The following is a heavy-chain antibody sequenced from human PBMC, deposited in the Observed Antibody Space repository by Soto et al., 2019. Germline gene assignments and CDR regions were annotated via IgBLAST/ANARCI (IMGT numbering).Heavy chain of an antibody. J-gene: IGHJ6*02. CDR2: IWYDGSNK. CDR3: ARDRLERWFYYYYGMDV. V-gene: IGHV3-33*01. Sequence: GGSLRLSCAASGFTFSSYGMHWVRQAPSKGLEWVAVIWYDGSNKYYADSVKGRFTISRDNSKNTLYLQMNSLRAEDTAVYYCARDRLERWFYYYYGMDVWGQGTTVTVSS. CDR1: GFTFSSYG. D-gene: IGHD1-1*01.